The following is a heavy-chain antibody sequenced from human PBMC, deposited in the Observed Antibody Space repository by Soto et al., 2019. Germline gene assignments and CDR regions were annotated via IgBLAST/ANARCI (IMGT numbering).Heavy chain of an antibody. J-gene: IGHJ6*04. CDR3: ATKARVTYYLYYGMDV. D-gene: IGHD2-21*02. Sequence: QVQLVESGGGVVQPGASLRLSCEVSGLTFNTSGMHWVRQAPGKGLEWLAVISYDGATQYYGDTVKGRVTISGDNSKYTLIPHMARLRAKDTPMYYCATKARVTYYLYYGMDVWGLGTTVTVSS. CDR2: ISYDGATQ. V-gene: IGHV3-30*03. CDR1: GLTFNTSG.